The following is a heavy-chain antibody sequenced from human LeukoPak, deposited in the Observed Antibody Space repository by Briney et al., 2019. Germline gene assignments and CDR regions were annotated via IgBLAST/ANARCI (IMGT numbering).Heavy chain of an antibody. J-gene: IGHJ6*02. CDR2: ISSGSNYV. Sequence: PGGSLRLSCAASGFTFSSYAMNWVRQAPGKGLEWVSSISSGSNYVFYADSVKGRFTISRDNAKNSLHLQMNSLRAEDTAVYYCARDPRGAAGTYGMDVWGQGTTVTISS. CDR1: GFTFSSYA. D-gene: IGHD6-13*01. CDR3: ARDPRGAAGTYGMDV. V-gene: IGHV3-21*01.